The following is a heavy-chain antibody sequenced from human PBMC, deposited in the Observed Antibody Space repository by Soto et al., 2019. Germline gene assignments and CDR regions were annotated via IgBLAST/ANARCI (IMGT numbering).Heavy chain of an antibody. CDR2: INSDATLI. CDR3: TRGLGGS. J-gene: IGHJ5*02. D-gene: IGHD5-12*01. CDR1: GFTFNTYW. Sequence: SGGSLRLSCAASGFTFNTYWMSWVRQGPGKGLVWVSRINSDATLISYADSVKGRFTISRDNAKNTVYLQMNSLRADDTAIYYCTRGLGGSWGQGTLVTVSS. V-gene: IGHV3-74*01.